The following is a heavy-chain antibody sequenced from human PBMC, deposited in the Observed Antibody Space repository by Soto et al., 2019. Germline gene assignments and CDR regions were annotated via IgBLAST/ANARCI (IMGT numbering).Heavy chain of an antibody. D-gene: IGHD1-26*01. CDR2: VYHTGAT. V-gene: IGHV4-31*03. CDR3: AIEGHSSWEWLDP. Sequence: QVQLQESGPGLVEPSQTLSLVCSVSGDPLSYGGYYWCWVRQSPGKGLGWVGFVYHTGATYYNPSRESRVTMAVDMSKNEFSWKLTSVTAADTATYYCAIEGHSSWEWLDPWGQGILVTVSS. J-gene: IGHJ5*02. CDR1: GDPLSYGGYY.